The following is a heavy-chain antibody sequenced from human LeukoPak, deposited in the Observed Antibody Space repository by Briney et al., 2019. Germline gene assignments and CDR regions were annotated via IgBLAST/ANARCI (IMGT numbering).Heavy chain of an antibody. CDR1: GGSISSSSYY. Sequence: PSETLSLTCTVSGGSISSSSYYWGWIRQPPGKGLEWIGSIYYSGSTYYNPSLKSRVTISVDTSKNQFSLKLSSVTAADTAVYYCARHVSEYFDWLLYFDYWGQGTLVTVSS. V-gene: IGHV4-39*01. CDR3: ARHVSEYFDWLLYFDY. J-gene: IGHJ4*02. D-gene: IGHD3-9*01. CDR2: IYYSGST.